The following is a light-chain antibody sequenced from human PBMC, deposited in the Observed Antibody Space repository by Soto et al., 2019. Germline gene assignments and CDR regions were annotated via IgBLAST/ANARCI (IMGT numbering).Light chain of an antibody. CDR3: QQRSNWLT. CDR1: QSVSGH. Sequence: EIVMTHSPATLSVSPGERVTLSCRASQSVSGHLAWYQQKPGQAPRIIISGASTRATGIPARFSGSGSGTYLSVNSSRLQSEDFAVYYCQQRSNWLTVGGGTKVDIK. CDR2: GAS. J-gene: IGKJ4*01. V-gene: IGKV3-15*01.